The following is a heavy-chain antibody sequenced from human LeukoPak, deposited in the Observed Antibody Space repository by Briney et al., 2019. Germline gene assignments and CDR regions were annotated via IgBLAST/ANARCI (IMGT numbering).Heavy chain of an antibody. V-gene: IGHV3-30-3*01. CDR1: GFTFSSYA. J-gene: IGHJ6*02. CDR2: ISYDGSNK. Sequence: GGSLRLSCAASGFTFSSYAMHWVRQAPGKGLDWVAVISYDGSNKYYADSVKGRFTISRDNSKNTLYLQMNSLRAEDTAVYYCARELCSSTSCYGRYYGMDVWGQGTTVTVSS. D-gene: IGHD2-2*01. CDR3: ARELCSSTSCYGRYYGMDV.